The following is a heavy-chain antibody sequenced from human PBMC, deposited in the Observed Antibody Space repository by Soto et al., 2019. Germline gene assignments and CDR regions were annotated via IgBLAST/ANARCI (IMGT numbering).Heavy chain of an antibody. CDR2: IYYSGST. J-gene: IGHJ4*02. D-gene: IGHD3-22*01. V-gene: IGHV4-59*01. CDR1: GGSITSYY. Sequence: SETLSLTCSVSGGSITSYYWSWIRQPPGRGLEWIGYIYYSGSTKSNPSLKSRVTISVDTSKKRFSLNLSSVTAADTAVYFCARLTYYDSTGYFDSWGQGTLVTVSS. CDR3: ARLTYYDSTGYFDS.